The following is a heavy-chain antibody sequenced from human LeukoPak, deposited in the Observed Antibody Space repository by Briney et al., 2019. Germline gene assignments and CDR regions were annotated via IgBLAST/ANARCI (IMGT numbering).Heavy chain of an antibody. Sequence: GGSLRLSCAASGFTFDDYAMHWVRQVPGKGLEWVSGSWNSASIGYADSVKGRFTISRDNAKNSLFLQMNSLRVEDTALCYCAKVIHVSGWGSRSFDFWGQGTLVTVSS. V-gene: IGHV3-9*01. J-gene: IGHJ4*02. D-gene: IGHD3-10*01. CDR3: AKVIHVSGWGSRSFDF. CDR2: SWNSASI. CDR1: GFTFDDYA.